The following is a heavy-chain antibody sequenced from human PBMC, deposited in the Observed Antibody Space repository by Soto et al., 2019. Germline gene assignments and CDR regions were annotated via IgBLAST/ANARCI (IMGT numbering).Heavy chain of an antibody. CDR2: TYYRSKWYN. CDR1: GDSVSSNSAA. D-gene: IGHD3-3*01. J-gene: IGHJ3*02. V-gene: IGHV6-1*01. Sequence: SQTLSLTCAISGDSVSSNSAAWNWIRQSPSRGLERLGRTYYRSKWYNDYAVSVKSRITINPDTSKNQFSLQLNSVTPEDTAVYYCAARITIFGVVIEAFDIWGQGTMVTVSS. CDR3: AARITIFGVVIEAFDI.